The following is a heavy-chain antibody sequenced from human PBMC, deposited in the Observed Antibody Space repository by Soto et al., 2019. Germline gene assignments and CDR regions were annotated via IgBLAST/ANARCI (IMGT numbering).Heavy chain of an antibody. D-gene: IGHD6-19*01. CDR2: IYYSGST. J-gene: IGHJ4*02. Sequence: TLSLTCTVSGGSISIGGYYWSWIRQHPGKGLEWIGYIYYSGSTYYNPSLKSRVTISVDTSKNQFSLKLSSVTAADTAVYYCARVPNSSGWYGPKNYFDYWGQGTLVTVSS. CDR1: GGSISIGGYY. V-gene: IGHV4-31*03. CDR3: ARVPNSSGWYGPKNYFDY.